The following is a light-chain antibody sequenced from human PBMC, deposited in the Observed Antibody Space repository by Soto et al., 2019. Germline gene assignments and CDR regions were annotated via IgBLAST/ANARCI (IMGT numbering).Light chain of an antibody. CDR3: QQYGTSPLT. Sequence: EIVLTQSPGTLSLSPGERATLSCRAGQSFSSNYLAWYQQKPGQAPRLLIYGASSRATGIPDRFSGRGSGTDFTLTISRLEPEDFAVYYCQQYGTSPLTFGQGTKVDIK. V-gene: IGKV3-20*01. J-gene: IGKJ1*01. CDR2: GAS. CDR1: QSFSSNY.